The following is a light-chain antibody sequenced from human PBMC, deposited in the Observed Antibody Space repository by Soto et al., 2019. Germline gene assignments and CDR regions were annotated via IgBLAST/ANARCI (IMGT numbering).Light chain of an antibody. Sequence: QSALTQPPSASGSLGQSVTISCTGTSSDVGGYKYVSWYQQHPGKAPRLMIYEVSKRPSGVPDRFSGSKSGNTASLTVSGLQAEDEADYYCSSYEGSNNYVFGTGTKLTVL. CDR3: SSYEGSNNYV. CDR1: SSDVGGYKY. CDR2: EVS. V-gene: IGLV2-8*01. J-gene: IGLJ1*01.